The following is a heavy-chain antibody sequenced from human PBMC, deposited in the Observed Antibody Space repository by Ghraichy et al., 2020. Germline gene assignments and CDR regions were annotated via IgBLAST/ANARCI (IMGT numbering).Heavy chain of an antibody. CDR1: SFTFSNYA. CDR3: AKDGGRTLYYFDY. J-gene: IGHJ4*02. V-gene: IGHV3-23*01. CDR2: ISGSDGST. D-gene: IGHD2-15*01. Sequence: GALRLSCAASSFTFSNYAMSWVRQAPGKGLEWVSTISGSDGSTYYADSVKGRFTISRDNSKNTLYLQMNSLRAEDTAVYYCAKDGGRTLYYFDYWGQGTLVTVSS.